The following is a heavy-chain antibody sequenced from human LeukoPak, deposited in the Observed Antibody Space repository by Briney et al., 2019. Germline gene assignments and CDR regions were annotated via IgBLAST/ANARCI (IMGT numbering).Heavy chain of an antibody. V-gene: IGHV3-21*01. J-gene: IGHJ4*02. CDR3: ARAIAVAADY. Sequence: GGSLRLSCAASGFTFSSYSMNWVRQARGKGLEWVSSISSSSSYIYYADSVKGRFTISRDNAKNSLYLQMNSLRAEDTAVYYCARAIAVAADYWGQGTLVTVSS. CDR2: ISSSSSYI. CDR1: GFTFSSYS. D-gene: IGHD6-19*01.